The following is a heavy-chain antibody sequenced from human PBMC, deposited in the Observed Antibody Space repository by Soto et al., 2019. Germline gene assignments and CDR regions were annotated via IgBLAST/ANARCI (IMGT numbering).Heavy chain of an antibody. V-gene: IGHV3-23*01. CDR2: IWCGGGDT. J-gene: IGHJ4*02. CDR3: AKDRFGIVGPVDY. D-gene: IGHD1-26*01. CDR1: GFTFSSFG. Sequence: GGSLRLSCAASGFTFSSFGLHWVRQAPGKGLECVAGIWCGGGDTYYADSVKGRFTISRDNSKNTLSLHMNSLRVDDTAVYFCAKDRFGIVGPVDYWGQGTLVTVSS.